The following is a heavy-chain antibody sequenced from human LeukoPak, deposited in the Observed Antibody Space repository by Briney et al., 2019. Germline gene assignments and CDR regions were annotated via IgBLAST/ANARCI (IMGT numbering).Heavy chain of an antibody. Sequence: SETLSLTCAVYGGSFSGYYWSWIRQPPRKGLEWIGEINHSGSTKYNPSLKSRVTISVDTSKNQFSLKLSSVTAADTAVYYCARAHDYVWGSSFWHWFDPWGQGTLVTVSS. J-gene: IGHJ5*02. CDR3: ARAHDYVWGSSFWHWFDP. D-gene: IGHD3-16*01. V-gene: IGHV4-34*01. CDR1: GGSFSGYY. CDR2: INHSGST.